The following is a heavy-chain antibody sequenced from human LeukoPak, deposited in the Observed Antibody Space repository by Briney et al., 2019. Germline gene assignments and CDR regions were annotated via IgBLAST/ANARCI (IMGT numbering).Heavy chain of an antibody. CDR1: GYTFTGYY. CDR3: ARQSGAGNWFDP. J-gene: IGHJ5*02. V-gene: IGHV1-2*02. D-gene: IGHD3-10*01. Sequence: ASVKVSCKASGYTFTGYYIHWVRQAPGQGLEWMGWINPYSGATNYAPKFQGGVTMTRDTSISRGYMELSRVRSDDTAVYYCARQSGAGNWFDPWGQGTLVTVSS. CDR2: INPYSGAT.